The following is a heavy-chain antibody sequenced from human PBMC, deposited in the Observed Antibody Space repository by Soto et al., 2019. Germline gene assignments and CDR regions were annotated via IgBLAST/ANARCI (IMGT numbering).Heavy chain of an antibody. CDR2: ISSSSSYI. J-gene: IGHJ4*02. CDR3: ARDIPPRVAAADY. CDR1: GFTFSSYS. Sequence: EVQLVESGGGLVKPGGSLRLSCAASGFTFSSYSMNGVRQAPGKGLEWVSSISSSSSYIYYADSVKGRFTISRDTAKNSLYRQMNSLRAEDTAVYYCARDIPPRVAAADYWGQGTLVTVSS. D-gene: IGHD6-13*01. V-gene: IGHV3-21*01.